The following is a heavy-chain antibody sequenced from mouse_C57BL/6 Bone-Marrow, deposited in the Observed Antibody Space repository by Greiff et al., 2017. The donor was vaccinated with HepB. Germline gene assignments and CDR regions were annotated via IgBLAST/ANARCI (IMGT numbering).Heavy chain of an antibody. V-gene: IGHV1-61*01. CDR3: ARDFFYFDD. J-gene: IGHJ2*01. Sequence: QVQLQQPGAELVRPGSSVKLSCKASGYTFTSYWMDWVKQRPGQGLEWIGNIYPSDSETHYNQKFKDKATLTVDKSSSTAYMQLSSLTSEDSAVYYCARDFFYFDDWGQGTTLTVSS. CDR1: GYTFTSYW. CDR2: IYPSDSET.